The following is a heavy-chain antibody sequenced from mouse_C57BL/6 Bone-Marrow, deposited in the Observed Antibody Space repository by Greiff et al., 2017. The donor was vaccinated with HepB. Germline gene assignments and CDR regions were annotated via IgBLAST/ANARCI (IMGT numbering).Heavy chain of an antibody. CDR1: GYTFTSYG. J-gene: IGHJ4*01. CDR3: ARGGPYAMDY. V-gene: IGHV1-81*01. CDR2: IYPRSGNT. Sequence: VQRVESGAELARPGASVKLSCKASGYTFTSYGISWVKQRTGQGLEWIGEIYPRSGNTYYNEKFKGKATLTADKSSSTAYMELRSLTSEDSAVYFCARGGPYAMDYWGQGTSVTVSS.